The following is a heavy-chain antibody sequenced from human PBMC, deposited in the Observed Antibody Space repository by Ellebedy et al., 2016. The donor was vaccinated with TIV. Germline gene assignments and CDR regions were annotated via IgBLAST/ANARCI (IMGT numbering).Heavy chain of an antibody. D-gene: IGHD6-19*01. CDR1: GYSFSDYY. CDR3: ARESPYTSGFDY. CDR2: INPGVGIT. J-gene: IGHJ4*02. V-gene: IGHV1-46*01. Sequence: AASVKVSCKASGYSFSDYYVHWVRQAPGQGPEWMGIINPGVGITSSAQKFQGRVTLTWDTSTTTVYMELSSLRSEDTAVYSCARESPYTSGFDYWGQGTLVTVSS.